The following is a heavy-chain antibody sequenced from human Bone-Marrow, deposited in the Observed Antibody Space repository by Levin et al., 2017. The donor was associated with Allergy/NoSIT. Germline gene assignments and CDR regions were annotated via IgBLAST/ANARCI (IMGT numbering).Heavy chain of an antibody. CDR1: GGSISSGGYY. V-gene: IGHV4-31*03. CDR2: IYYSGST. J-gene: IGHJ5*02. Sequence: SETLSLTCTVSGGSISSGGYYWSWIRQHPGKGLEWIGYIYYSGSTYYNPSLKSRVTISVDTSKNQFSLKLSSVTAADTAVYYCARARCSSSYNWFDPWGQGTLVTVSS. D-gene: IGHD6-13*01. CDR3: ARARCSSSYNWFDP.